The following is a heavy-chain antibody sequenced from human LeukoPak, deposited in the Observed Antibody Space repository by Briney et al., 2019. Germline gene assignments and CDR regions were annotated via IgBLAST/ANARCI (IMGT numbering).Heavy chain of an antibody. D-gene: IGHD6-19*01. J-gene: IGHJ4*02. V-gene: IGHV1-2*02. CDR3: ARVPRSSRVAVAGTQFDY. Sequence: ASVKVSCKASGYTFTGYYMHWVRQAPGQGLEWMGWINPNSGGTNYAQKFQGRVTMTRDTSISTAYMELSRLRSDDTAVYYCARVPRSSRVAVAGTQFDYWGQGTLVTASS. CDR2: INPNSGGT. CDR1: GYTFTGYY.